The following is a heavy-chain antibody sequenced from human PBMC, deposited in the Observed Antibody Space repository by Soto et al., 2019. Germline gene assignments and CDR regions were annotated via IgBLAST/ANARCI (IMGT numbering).Heavy chain of an antibody. CDR3: ARSFAPFDI. Sequence: QITLKESGRTLVKPTQTLTLTCTFSGFSLSTSGVGVGWIRQPPGKALEWLASIYWDDDKRYSPSLKSRLTITKDTSKNQVFLTMTNMDPVATATYSCARSFAPFDIWGQGIMVTVSS. CDR1: GFSLSTSGVG. J-gene: IGHJ3*02. D-gene: IGHD6-6*01. V-gene: IGHV2-5*02. CDR2: IYWDDDK.